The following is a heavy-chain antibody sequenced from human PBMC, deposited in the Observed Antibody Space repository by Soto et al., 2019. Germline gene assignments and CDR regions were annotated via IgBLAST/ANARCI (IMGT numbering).Heavy chain of an antibody. V-gene: IGHV3-23*01. D-gene: IGHD3-3*01. CDR3: AKAQARGITNFGVVRVGSGISYYYGMDA. J-gene: IGHJ6*02. Sequence: EVQLLESGGGLVQPGGSLRLSCAASGFTFSSYAMSWVRQAPGKGLEWVSAISGSGGSTYYADSVKGRFTISRDNSKNTLYLQMNIFRAEDTDVYYWAKAQARGITNFGVVRVGSGISYYYGMDAWGQGTTLSVSS. CDR1: GFTFSSYA. CDR2: ISGSGGST.